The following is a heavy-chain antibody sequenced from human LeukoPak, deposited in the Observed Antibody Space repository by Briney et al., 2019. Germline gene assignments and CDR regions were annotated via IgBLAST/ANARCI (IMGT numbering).Heavy chain of an antibody. V-gene: IGHV3-21*01. CDR1: GFTFSSYS. J-gene: IGHJ4*02. CDR3: AKASLRYFDWFSDY. CDR2: ISSSSSYI. D-gene: IGHD3-9*01. Sequence: GGSLRLSCAASGFTFSSYSMNWVRQAPGKGLEWVSSISSSSSYIYYADSVKGRFTISRDNAKNSLYLQMNSLRAEDTAVYSCAKASLRYFDWFSDYWGQGTLVTVSS.